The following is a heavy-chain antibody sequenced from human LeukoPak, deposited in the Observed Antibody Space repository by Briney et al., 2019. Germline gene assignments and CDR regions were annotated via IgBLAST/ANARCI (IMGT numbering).Heavy chain of an antibody. CDR1: GFTFSDYY. Sequence: GGSLRLSCAASGFTFSDYYMSWIRQAPGKGLEWVSYISISGSTIYYAHSVKGRLTISRDNAKNSLHLQMTSLRAEDTAVYYCARRYSRARGYMDVWGKGTTVTVSS. CDR3: ARRYSRARGYMDV. D-gene: IGHD6-13*01. CDR2: ISISGSTI. V-gene: IGHV3-11*01. J-gene: IGHJ6*03.